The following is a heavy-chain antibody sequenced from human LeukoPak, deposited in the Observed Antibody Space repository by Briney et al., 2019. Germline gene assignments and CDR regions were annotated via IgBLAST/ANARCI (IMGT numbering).Heavy chain of an antibody. V-gene: IGHV7-4-1*02. CDR2: INTNTGNP. Sequence: ASVKVSWKASGYTFTSYGISWVRQAPGQGLEWMGWINTNTGNPTYAQGFTGRFVFSLDTSVSTAYLQISSLKAEDTAVYYCARDYGDYVVGYWGQGTLVTVSS. CDR3: ARDYGDYVVGY. D-gene: IGHD4-17*01. CDR1: GYTFTSYG. J-gene: IGHJ4*02.